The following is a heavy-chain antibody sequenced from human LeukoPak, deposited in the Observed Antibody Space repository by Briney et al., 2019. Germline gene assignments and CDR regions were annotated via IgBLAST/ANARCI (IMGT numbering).Heavy chain of an antibody. D-gene: IGHD1-1*01. CDR2: IRNKAHGGTT. CDR3: TRDTHGNNWFDP. J-gene: IGHJ5*02. CDR1: GFTFGDYY. Sequence: GGSLRLSCTGSGFTFGDYYIHWVRQAPGKGLEWVSFIRNKAHGGTTEYAASVKGRFTISRDDSKSIAFLQLDSLRAEDTAVYYCTRDTHGNNWFDPWGQGTLVTVSS. V-gene: IGHV3-49*04.